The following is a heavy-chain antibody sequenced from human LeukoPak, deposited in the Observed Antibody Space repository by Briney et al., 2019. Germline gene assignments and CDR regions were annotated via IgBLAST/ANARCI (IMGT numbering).Heavy chain of an antibody. Sequence: SGTLSLTCTVSGGSTSSYYWSWIRQPPGKGLEWIGYIYYSGSTNYNPSLKSRVTISVDTSKNQFSLKLSSVTAADTAVYYCARTTYYYDSSGYGYYFDYWGQGTLVTVSS. CDR2: IYYSGST. D-gene: IGHD3-22*01. CDR1: GGSTSSYY. J-gene: IGHJ4*02. V-gene: IGHV4-59*08. CDR3: ARTTYYYDSSGYGYYFDY.